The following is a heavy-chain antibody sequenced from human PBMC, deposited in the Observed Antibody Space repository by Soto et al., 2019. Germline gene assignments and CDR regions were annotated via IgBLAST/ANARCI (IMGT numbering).Heavy chain of an antibody. V-gene: IGHV1-18*01. CDR3: ARGRSPADY. J-gene: IGHJ4*02. D-gene: IGHD3-10*01. CDR2: ISTYNGNT. Sequence: QVQLVQSGAEVKKPGASVKVSCKASGYTSTSYGSSWVPRAPGQGLESMGWISTYNGNTNDAQQLQGRVTMTTDTATSTACMRVRSLRADDTAVYYGARGRSPADYWGQGTLVTVSS. CDR1: GYTSTSYG.